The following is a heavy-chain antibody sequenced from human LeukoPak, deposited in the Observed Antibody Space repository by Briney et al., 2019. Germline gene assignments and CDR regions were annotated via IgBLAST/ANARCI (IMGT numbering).Heavy chain of an antibody. V-gene: IGHV3-53*01. CDR3: ARDELLWFGELPYYFDY. J-gene: IGHJ4*02. CDR2: TDSGGST. CDR1: GFTVSSHY. D-gene: IGHD3-10*01. Sequence: GGSLRLSCAASGFTVSSHYMSWVRQAPGKGLEWVSVTDSGGSTSYADSVKGRFTISRDTSKNTLYLQMNGLRAEDTAVYYCARDELLWFGELPYYFDYWGQGTLVTVSS.